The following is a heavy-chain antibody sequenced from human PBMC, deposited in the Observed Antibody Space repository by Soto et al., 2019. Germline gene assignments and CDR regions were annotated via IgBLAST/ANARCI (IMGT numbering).Heavy chain of an antibody. J-gene: IGHJ4*02. Sequence: SETLSLTCTVSGGSVSSGSYYWTWIRQPPGKGLEWIGYIYYSGSTHYNPSLKTRVAISIDTSKNQFSLKLSSVTAADTAVYYCARDYVTGDGFDYWGQGSLVTVSS. V-gene: IGHV4-61*01. CDR3: ARDYVTGDGFDY. CDR1: GGSVSSGSYY. D-gene: IGHD7-27*01. CDR2: IYYSGST.